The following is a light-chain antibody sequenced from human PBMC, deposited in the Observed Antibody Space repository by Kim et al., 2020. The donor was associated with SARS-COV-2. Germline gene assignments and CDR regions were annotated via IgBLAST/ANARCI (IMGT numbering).Light chain of an antibody. CDR3: SAWDSSLSAQV. V-gene: IGLV3-19*01. CDR1: SLRSYY. Sequence: SSQLTQDPAVSVALGQTVRITCQGDSLRSYYASWYQQKPGQAPVLVIYGKNNRPSGIPDRFSGSSSGNTASLTITGAQAEDEADYYCSAWDSSLSAQVFGGGTQLTVL. J-gene: IGLJ2*01. CDR2: GKN.